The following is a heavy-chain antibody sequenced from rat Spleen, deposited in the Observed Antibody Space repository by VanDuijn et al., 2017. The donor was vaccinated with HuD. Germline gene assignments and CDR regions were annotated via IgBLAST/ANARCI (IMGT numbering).Heavy chain of an antibody. CDR2: INYEGSST. D-gene: IGHD1-11*01. CDR3: ARHEDYGGYSKDYFEY. Sequence: EVQLVESGGGLVQPGRSLKLSCAASGFTFSNYGMAWVCQAPTKGLEWVATINYEGSSTYYGDSVKGRFTISRDNAKSTLYLQMNSLRSEDTATYYCARHEDYGGYSKDYFEYWGQGVMVTVSS. CDR1: GFTFSNYG. V-gene: IGHV5-29*01. J-gene: IGHJ2*01.